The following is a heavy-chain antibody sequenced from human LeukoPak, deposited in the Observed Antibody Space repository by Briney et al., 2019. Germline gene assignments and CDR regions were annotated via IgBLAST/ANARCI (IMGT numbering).Heavy chain of an antibody. CDR3: ARGLVPAASFYYYYYMDV. Sequence: GGSLRLSCAVSGFTFDDYGMSWVRQAPGKGLEWVSGINWNGGSTGYADSVKGRFTISRDNAKNSLYLQMNSLRAEDTALYYCARGLVPAASFYYYYYMDVWGKGTTVTVSS. CDR2: INWNGGST. CDR1: GFTFDDYG. D-gene: IGHD2-2*01. V-gene: IGHV3-20*04. J-gene: IGHJ6*03.